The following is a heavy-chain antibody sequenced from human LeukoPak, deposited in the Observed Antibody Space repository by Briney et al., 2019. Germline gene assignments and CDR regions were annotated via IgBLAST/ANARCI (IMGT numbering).Heavy chain of an antibody. CDR2: ISGTSGST. D-gene: IGHD4-17*01. Sequence: GGSLRLSCAASGFTFSSYAMSWVRQAPGKGLEWVSAISGTSGSTYYADSVKGRFTISRDNSKNTLYLQMNSLRAEDTAVYYCAKKRYGDSGWFDPWGQGTLVTVSS. V-gene: IGHV3-23*01. CDR1: GFTFSSYA. CDR3: AKKRYGDSGWFDP. J-gene: IGHJ5*02.